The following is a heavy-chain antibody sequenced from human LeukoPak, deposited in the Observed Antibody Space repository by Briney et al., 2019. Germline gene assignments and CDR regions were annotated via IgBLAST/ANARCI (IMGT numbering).Heavy chain of an antibody. V-gene: IGHV3-74*01. CDR1: GFTFSSYA. D-gene: IGHD6-19*01. Sequence: GGSLRLSCAASGFTFSSYAMSWVRQAPGKGLVWVSRITHDGRSTAYADSVKGRFTISRDDTKNTLDLEMNSLRAEDTAVYYCASAPYSSGWYSFDYWGRGTQVTVSS. CDR3: ASAPYSSGWYSFDY. CDR2: ITHDGRST. J-gene: IGHJ4*02.